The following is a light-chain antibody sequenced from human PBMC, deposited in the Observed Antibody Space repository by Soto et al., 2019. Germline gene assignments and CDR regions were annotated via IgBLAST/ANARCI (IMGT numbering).Light chain of an antibody. CDR1: ASDIGADFD. V-gene: IGLV1-40*01. Sequence: QSVLTQPPSVSGAPGQRVTISCSGSASDIGADFDVHWYQHLPGTAPKLLIYRNTKRPSGVPDRFSGSKSGTSASLAISGLQPEDEADYYCQSYGSSPVFGGGTQLTVL. CDR2: RNT. CDR3: QSYGSSPV. J-gene: IGLJ3*02.